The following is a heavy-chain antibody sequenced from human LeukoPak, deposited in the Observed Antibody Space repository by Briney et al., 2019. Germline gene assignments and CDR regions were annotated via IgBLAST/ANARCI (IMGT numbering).Heavy chain of an antibody. CDR1: GGSTSSNP. CDR3: VGAKQWLSFDI. J-gene: IGHJ3*02. V-gene: IGHV4-59*08. Sequence: KTSETLSLTCTVSGGSTSSNPWSWMRQPPGKGLEWIGTYYNSGSTNYNPSLKNRATILVDTSKNQFSLKLSSVTAADTAVYYCVGAKQWLSFDIWGQGTMVTVSS. D-gene: IGHD3-22*01. CDR2: YYNSGST.